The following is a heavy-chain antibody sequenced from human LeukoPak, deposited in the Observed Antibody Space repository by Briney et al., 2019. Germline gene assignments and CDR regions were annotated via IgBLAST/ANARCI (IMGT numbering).Heavy chain of an antibody. V-gene: IGHV3-11*01. D-gene: IGHD6-19*01. Sequence: GGSLRLSCAASGFTFSDYYMSWIRQAPGKGLEWVSYISSSGSSKNYADPVKGRFTISRDNAKNSLYLQMNSLRAEDTAVYYCARDSSGWYRWFDPWGQGTLVTVSS. J-gene: IGHJ5*02. CDR3: ARDSSGWYRWFDP. CDR2: ISSSGSSK. CDR1: GFTFSDYY.